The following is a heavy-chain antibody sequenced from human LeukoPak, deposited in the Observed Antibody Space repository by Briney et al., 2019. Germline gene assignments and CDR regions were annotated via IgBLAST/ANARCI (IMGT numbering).Heavy chain of an antibody. V-gene: IGHV1-69*06. CDR2: IIPIFGTV. D-gene: IGHD1-26*01. CDR1: GDIFSNYP. J-gene: IGHJ4*02. CDR3: ARGRWELRGGYFDY. Sequence: ASVKVSCKASGDIFSNYPITWVRRAPGQGLEWMGRIIPIFGTVNYAQKFQGRVTIIADKSTSTAYMELSSLRSEDTAVYYCARGRWELRGGYFDYWGQGTLVTVSS.